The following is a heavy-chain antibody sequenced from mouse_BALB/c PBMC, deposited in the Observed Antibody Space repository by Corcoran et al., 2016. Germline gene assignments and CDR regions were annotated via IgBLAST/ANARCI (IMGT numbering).Heavy chain of an antibody. D-gene: IGHD1-1*01. CDR3: ARMSITTVEFAY. J-gene: IGHJ3*01. Sequence: QGTLKESGPGIFQPSQTLSLTCSFSGFSLSTSGMGVGWIRQPSGKGLEWRAHIWWDDDKRYNPALKSRLTISKDTSSNQVFLKIASVDSADTATYYCARMSITTVEFAYWGQGTLVTVSA. V-gene: IGHV8-8*01. CDR2: IWWDDDK. CDR1: GFSLSTSGMG.